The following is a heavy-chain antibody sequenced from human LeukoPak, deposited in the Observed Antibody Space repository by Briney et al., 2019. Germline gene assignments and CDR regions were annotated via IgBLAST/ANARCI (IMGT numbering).Heavy chain of an antibody. CDR1: GYTFTSYD. CDR2: MNPNSGNT. V-gene: IGHV1-8*01. Sequence: ASVKVSCKASGYTFTSYDINWVRQATGQGHEWMGWMNPNSGNTGYAQKFQGRVTMTRNTSISTAYMELSSLRSEDTAVYYCARGIGSTTVTTLEYYFDYWGQGTLVTVSS. J-gene: IGHJ4*02. CDR3: ARGIGSTTVTTLEYYFDY. D-gene: IGHD4-17*01.